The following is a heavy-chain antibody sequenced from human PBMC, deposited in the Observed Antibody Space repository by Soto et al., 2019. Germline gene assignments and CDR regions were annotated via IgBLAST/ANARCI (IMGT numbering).Heavy chain of an antibody. CDR3: ARDPNTYYYDGSGYPLQY. CDR1: GGTFSSYA. J-gene: IGHJ4*02. Sequence: GASVKVSCKASGGTFSSYAISWVRQAPGQGLEWMGRIIPILGIANYAQKFQGRVTITADKSTSTAYMELSSLRSEDTAVYYCARDPNTYYYDGSGYPLQYWGQGTLVTSPQ. CDR2: IIPILGIA. V-gene: IGHV1-69*04. D-gene: IGHD3-22*01.